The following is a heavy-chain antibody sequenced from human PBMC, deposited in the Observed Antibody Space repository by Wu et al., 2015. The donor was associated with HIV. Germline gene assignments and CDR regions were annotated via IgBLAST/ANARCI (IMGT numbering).Heavy chain of an antibody. J-gene: IGHJ4*02. CDR3: ARSGSGWGASTFLTS. Sequence: QVQLIQSGAEVRKIGASVKVSCKASGYTFTHYDINWVRQAIGQGLEWMGWMNPNSGNTGYRQSFQGRVTMTRDTSTSTVYLEMSSLRSEDTALYYCARSGSGWGASTFLTSWGQGTQVTVSS. V-gene: IGHV1-8*01. CDR1: GYTFTHYD. D-gene: IGHD6-19*01. CDR2: MNPNSGNT.